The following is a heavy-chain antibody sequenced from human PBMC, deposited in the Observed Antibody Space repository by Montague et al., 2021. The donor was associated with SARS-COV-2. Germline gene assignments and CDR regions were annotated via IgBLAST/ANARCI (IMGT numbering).Heavy chain of an antibody. CDR1: GFTFSRYA. D-gene: IGHD3-9*01. V-gene: IGHV3-30-3*01. CDR3: ARGLTYWYFDL. Sequence: SLRLSCAASGFTFSRYAMHWVRRAPGKGLEWVAVISYDGSNKYYADSVKGRFTISRDNSKNTLYLQMNSLRAEDTAVYYCARGLTYWYFDLWGRGTLVTVSS. CDR2: ISYDGSNK. J-gene: IGHJ2*01.